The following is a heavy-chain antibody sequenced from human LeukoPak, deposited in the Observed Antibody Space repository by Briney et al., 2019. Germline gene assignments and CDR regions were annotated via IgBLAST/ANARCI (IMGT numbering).Heavy chain of an antibody. CDR2: ISAYNGNT. J-gene: IGHJ3*02. CDR1: GGTFSSYA. V-gene: IGHV1-18*01. D-gene: IGHD3-3*01. CDR3: ARDSGSSDTIFALEDFDI. Sequence: ASVKVSCKASGGTFSSYAISWVRQAPGQGLEWMGWISAYNGNTNYAQKLQGRVTMTTDTSTSTAYMELRSLRSDDTAVYYCARDSGSSDTIFALEDFDIWGQGTMVTVSS.